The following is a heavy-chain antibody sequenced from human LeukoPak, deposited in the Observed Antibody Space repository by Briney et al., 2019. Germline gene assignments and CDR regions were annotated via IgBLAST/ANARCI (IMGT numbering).Heavy chain of an antibody. D-gene: IGHD6-13*01. CDR2: INHSGST. CDR1: GGSFSGYY. J-gene: IGHJ5*02. V-gene: IGHV4-34*01. Sequence: KPSETLSLTCAVYGGSFSGYYWSWIRQPPGKGLEWIGEINHSGSTNYNPSLKSRVTISVDTSKNQFSLKLSSVTAADTAVYYCARGLGYSNSWYPWFDPWGQGTLVTVSS. CDR3: ARGLGYSNSWYPWFDP.